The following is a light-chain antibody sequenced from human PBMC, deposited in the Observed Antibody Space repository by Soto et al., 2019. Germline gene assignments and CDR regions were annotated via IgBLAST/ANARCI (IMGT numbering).Light chain of an antibody. CDR2: GAS. V-gene: IGKV3-15*01. J-gene: IGKJ5*01. Sequence: MMMTQSPATWSVSPGERVTLSCRTSHSFNSHVAWYQQKPGQAPRLLLYGASTRATGIPVRFSGSGFGTEFTLTISSLQSEDFAVYYCQQYKNWPLFGQGTRLEIK. CDR1: HSFNSH. CDR3: QQYKNWPL.